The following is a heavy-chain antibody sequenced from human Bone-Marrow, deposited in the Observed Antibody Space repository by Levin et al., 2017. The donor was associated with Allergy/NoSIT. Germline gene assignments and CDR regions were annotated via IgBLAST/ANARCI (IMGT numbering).Heavy chain of an antibody. Sequence: SETLSLTCTVSGGSISGYDWGWLRQSAGKGLEWIGRIYSSGATNYNPSLRSRTRLSVDTSKNQFSLRLSSVTAADTGMYYCARSGLLWFDEPAALDIWGQGTMVTVSS. J-gene: IGHJ3*02. V-gene: IGHV4-4*07. D-gene: IGHD3-10*01. CDR2: IYSSGAT. CDR3: ARSGLLWFDEPAALDI. CDR1: GGSISGYD.